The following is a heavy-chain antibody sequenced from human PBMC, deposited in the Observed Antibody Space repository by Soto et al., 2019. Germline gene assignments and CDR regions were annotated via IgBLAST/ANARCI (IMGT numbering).Heavy chain of an antibody. V-gene: IGHV2-5*02. J-gene: IGHJ4*02. CDR2: IYWDDDK. Sequence: QITLKESGPTLVKPTQTLTLTCTFSGFSLSTSGVGVGWIRQPPGKALEWLALIYWDDDKRYSPSPKSRLTITKDTSKIQVVLTMTNMDPVDTATYYCAHIGITMVRGVIMRFDYWGQGTLVTVSS. CDR3: AHIGITMVRGVIMRFDY. D-gene: IGHD3-10*01. CDR1: GFSLSTSGVG.